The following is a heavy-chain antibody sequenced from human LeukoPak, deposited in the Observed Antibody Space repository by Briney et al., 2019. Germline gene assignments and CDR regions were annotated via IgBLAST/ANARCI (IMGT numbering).Heavy chain of an antibody. CDR1: GGSASSGSYY. V-gene: IGHV4-61*01. CDR3: ASKDYDFWSGYSHYYYGMDV. CDR2: IYYSGST. D-gene: IGHD3-3*01. Sequence: SETLSLTCTVSGGSASSGSYYWSWIRQPPGKGLEWIGYIYYSGSTNYNPSLKSRVTISVDTSKNQFSLKLSSVTAADTAVYYCASKDYDFWSGYSHYYYGMDVWGQGTTVTVSS. J-gene: IGHJ6*02.